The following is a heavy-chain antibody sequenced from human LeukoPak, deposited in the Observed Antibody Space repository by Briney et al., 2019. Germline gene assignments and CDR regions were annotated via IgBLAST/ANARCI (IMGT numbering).Heavy chain of an antibody. J-gene: IGHJ4*02. Sequence: PSETLSLTCTVSGGSIASSYWSWIRQPAGKGLEWIGYIYYSGSTNYNPSLKSRVTISVDTSKNQFSLKLSSVTAADTAVYYCARIDYGDKQILDYWGQGTLVTASS. D-gene: IGHD4-23*01. V-gene: IGHV4-59*08. CDR2: IYYSGST. CDR3: ARIDYGDKQILDY. CDR1: GGSIASSY.